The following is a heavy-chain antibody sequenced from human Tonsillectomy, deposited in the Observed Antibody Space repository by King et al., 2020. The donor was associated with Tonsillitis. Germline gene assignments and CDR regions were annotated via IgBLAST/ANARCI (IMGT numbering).Heavy chain of an antibody. Sequence: VQLVESGGGVVKPGRSLRLSCAASGFTFSSYAMHWVRQAPGKGLEWVAVISYDGGNKYYADYVKGRFTISRDNSTNTLYLQMNSLRAEDTAVYYCARDPVYTPNYYGSGSYVDYWGQGTLVTVSS. D-gene: IGHD3-10*01. CDR2: ISYDGGNK. J-gene: IGHJ4*02. V-gene: IGHV3-30-3*01. CDR1: GFTFSSYA. CDR3: ARDPVYTPNYYGSGSYVDY.